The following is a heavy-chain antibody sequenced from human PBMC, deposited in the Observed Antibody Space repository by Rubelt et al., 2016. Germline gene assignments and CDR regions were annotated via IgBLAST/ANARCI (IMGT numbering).Heavy chain of an antibody. Sequence: VQPGGSLRLSCAASGFTFSSYAMHWVRQAPGKGLEWVAVISYDGSNKYYADSVKGRFTISRDNSKNTLYLQMNSLRAEDTAVYYCAHSSSWYYFDYWGQGTLVTVSS. CDR3: AHSSSWYYFDY. J-gene: IGHJ4*02. D-gene: IGHD6-13*01. V-gene: IGHV3-30*04. CDR2: ISYDGSNK. CDR1: GFTFSSYA.